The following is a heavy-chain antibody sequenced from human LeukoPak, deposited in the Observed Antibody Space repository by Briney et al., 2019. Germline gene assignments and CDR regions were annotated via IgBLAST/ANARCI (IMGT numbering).Heavy chain of an antibody. V-gene: IGHV3-15*01. CDR3: TTQSWPKGSDY. CDR2: IKRKTDGGTT. D-gene: IGHD1-26*01. CDR1: GFTFSIAW. Sequence: PGGSLRLSCAASGFTFSIAWMTWVRQAPGKGLEWVGRIKRKTDGGTTDYAVPVKGRFTISRDDSENTLYLQMNSLKTEDTAVYYCTTQSWPKGSDYWGQGTLVTVSS. J-gene: IGHJ4*02.